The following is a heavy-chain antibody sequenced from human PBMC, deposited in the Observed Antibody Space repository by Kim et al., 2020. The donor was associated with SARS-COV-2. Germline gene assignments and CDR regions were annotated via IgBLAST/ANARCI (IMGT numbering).Heavy chain of an antibody. D-gene: IGHD3-16*01. Sequence: SETLSLTCTVSGGSISSSSYYWGWIRQPPGKGLEWIGSIYYSGSTYYNPSLKSRVTISVDTSKNQFSLKLSSVTAADTAVYYCARVWSTDSWFDPWGQGTLVTVSS. V-gene: IGHV4-39*07. CDR1: GGSISSSSYY. CDR3: ARVWSTDSWFDP. J-gene: IGHJ5*02. CDR2: IYYSGST.